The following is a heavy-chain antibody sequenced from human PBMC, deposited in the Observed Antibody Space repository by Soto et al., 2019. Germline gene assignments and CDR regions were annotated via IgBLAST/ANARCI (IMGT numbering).Heavy chain of an antibody. CDR1: GGTFSSYA. Sequence: QVQLVQSGAEVKKPGSSVKVSCKASGGTFSSYAISWVRQAPGQWLAWMGGIIPIFGTANYAQNFQGRVTIPADKSTRTAYMELSSLRSEDTAVYYCARDSGKDSGRWYEWFDPWGQGTLVTVSS. CDR2: IIPIFGTA. V-gene: IGHV1-69*06. CDR3: ARDSGKDSGRWYEWFDP. D-gene: IGHD6-13*01. J-gene: IGHJ5*02.